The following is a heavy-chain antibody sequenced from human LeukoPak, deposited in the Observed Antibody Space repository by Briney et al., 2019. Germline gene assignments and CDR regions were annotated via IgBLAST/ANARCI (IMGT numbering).Heavy chain of an antibody. D-gene: IGHD3-16*01. V-gene: IGHV3-30-3*01. CDR1: GFTFSSYA. J-gene: IGHJ4*02. CDR3: ARDLGFDY. CDR2: ISYDGSNK. Sequence: GGSLRLSCAASGFTFSSYAMHWVRQAPGKGLEWVAVISYDGSNKYYADSVKGRFTISRDNSKNTLYLQMNSLRAEDTAVYYCARDLGFDYWGQGTLVTVSS.